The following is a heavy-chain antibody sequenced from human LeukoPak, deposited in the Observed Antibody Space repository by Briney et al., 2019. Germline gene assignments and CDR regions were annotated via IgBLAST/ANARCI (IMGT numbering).Heavy chain of an antibody. V-gene: IGHV1-46*01. CDR2: INPSGGST. Sequence: ASVNLSCKASGYTFTSYYMQWVRQAPGQGLEWMGIINPSGGSTSYAQKFQGRVTMTRDTSTSTVYMELSSLRSEDTAVYYCAISGYCGGDCYAFDIWGQGTMVTVSS. CDR3: AISGYCGGDCYAFDI. J-gene: IGHJ3*02. CDR1: GYTFTSYY. D-gene: IGHD2-21*02.